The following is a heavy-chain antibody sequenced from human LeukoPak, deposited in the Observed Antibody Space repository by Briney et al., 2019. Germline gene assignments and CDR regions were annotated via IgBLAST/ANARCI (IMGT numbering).Heavy chain of an antibody. D-gene: IGHD6-13*01. J-gene: IGHJ4*02. V-gene: IGHV1-2*06. CDR2: INPNSGGT. CDR3: ARDPRAGTFDY. Sequence: AASVKVSCKASGYTFTGYYMHWVRQAPGQGLGWMGRINPNSGGTNYAQKFQGRVTMTRDTSISTAYMELSRLRSDDTAVYYCARDPRAGTFDYWGQGTLVTVSS. CDR1: GYTFTGYY.